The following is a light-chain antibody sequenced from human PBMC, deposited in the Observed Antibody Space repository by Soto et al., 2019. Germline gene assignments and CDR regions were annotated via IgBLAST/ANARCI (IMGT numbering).Light chain of an antibody. CDR2: DAS. V-gene: IGKV3D-15*01. CDR1: QSVSRS. J-gene: IGKJ1*01. CDR3: QQYNNWPQT. Sequence: EIVVTQSPVTLSLSPGDRATLSCRASQSVSRSLTWYQQKPGQAPRLLIYDASTRATGIPPRFSGSGSGTDFTLTISGLQSEDFAVYYCQQYNNWPQTFGQGTKVDIK.